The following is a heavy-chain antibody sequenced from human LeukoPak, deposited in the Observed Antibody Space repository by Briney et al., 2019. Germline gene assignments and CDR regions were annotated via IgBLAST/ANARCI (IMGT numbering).Heavy chain of an antibody. CDR2: ISSSSSTI. CDR1: GFTFSSYS. D-gene: IGHD2-2*01. V-gene: IGHV3-48*02. CDR3: AGPIVVVPAALTADDY. Sequence: GGSLRLSCAASGFTFSSYSMNWVRQTPGKGLEWVSYISSSSSTIYYADSVKGRFTISRDNAKNSLYLQVNSLRDEDTAVYYCAGPIVVVPAALTADDYWGQGTLVTVSS. J-gene: IGHJ4*02.